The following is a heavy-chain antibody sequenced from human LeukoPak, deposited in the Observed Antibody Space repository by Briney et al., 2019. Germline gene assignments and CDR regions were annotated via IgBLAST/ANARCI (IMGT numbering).Heavy chain of an antibody. J-gene: IGHJ4*02. D-gene: IGHD3-10*01. V-gene: IGHV1-18*01. CDR1: GYTFTSYG. Sequence: GASVKVSSKASGYTFTSYGISWVRQAPGQGLEWMGWITAYNDNTNYAQKLQGRVTMTTDTSTSTAYMELRSLRSDDTAVYYCARALLWFGEPSHIDYWGQGTLVTASS. CDR3: ARALLWFGEPSHIDY. CDR2: ITAYNDNT.